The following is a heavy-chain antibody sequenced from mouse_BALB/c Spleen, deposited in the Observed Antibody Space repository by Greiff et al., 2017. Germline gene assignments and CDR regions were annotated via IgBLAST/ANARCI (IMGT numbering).Heavy chain of an antibody. V-gene: IGHV1-87*01. CDR3: AREWGLGLRDYAMDY. CDR1: GYTFTSYW. J-gene: IGHJ4*01. D-gene: IGHD3-1*01. CDR2: IYPGDGDT. Sequence: QVQLQQSGAELARPGASVKLSCKASGYTFTSYWMQWVKQRPGQGLEWIGAIYPGDGDTRYTQKFKGKATLTAEKSSSTAYMQLSSLASEDSAVYYCAREWGLGLRDYAMDYWGQGTSVTVSS.